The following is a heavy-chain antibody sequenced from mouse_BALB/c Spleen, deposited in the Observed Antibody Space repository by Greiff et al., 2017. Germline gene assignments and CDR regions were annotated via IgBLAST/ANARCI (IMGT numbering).Heavy chain of an antibody. CDR1: GYSFTSYY. V-gene: IGHV1S81*02. D-gene: IGHD3-1*01. J-gene: IGHJ4*01. Sequence: VQLQQSGAGLVKPWASVTLSCKASGYSFTSYYVYWVKQRPGQGLEWIGEINPSNGGTNFNEKFKSKATLTVDKSSSTAYMQLSSLTSEDSAVYYCTRSGYAMDYWGQGTSVTVSA. CDR3: TRSGYAMDY. CDR2: INPSNGGT.